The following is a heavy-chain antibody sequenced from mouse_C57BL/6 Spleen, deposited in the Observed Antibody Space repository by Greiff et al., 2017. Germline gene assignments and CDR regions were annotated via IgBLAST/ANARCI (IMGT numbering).Heavy chain of an antibody. D-gene: IGHD2-4*01. V-gene: IGHV5-6*02. CDR1: GFTFSSYG. CDR2: ISSGGSYT. CDR3: ARHVITTNYFDY. J-gene: IGHJ2*01. Sequence: EVKLEESGGDLVKPGGSLKLSCAASGFTFSSYGMSWVRQTPDKRLEWVATISSGGSYTYYPDSVKGRFTISRDNAKNTLYLQMSSLKSEDTAMYYCARHVITTNYFDYWGQGTTLTVSS.